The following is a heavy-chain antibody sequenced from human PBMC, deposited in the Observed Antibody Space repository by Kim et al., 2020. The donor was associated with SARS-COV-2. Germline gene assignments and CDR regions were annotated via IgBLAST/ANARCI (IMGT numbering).Heavy chain of an antibody. Sequence: NTNYAQKLQCRVTMTTDTSTSTAYMGLRSLRSDDTAVYYCARVGTGKLDPWGQGTLVTVSS. J-gene: IGHJ5*02. D-gene: IGHD1-1*01. CDR3: ARVGTGKLDP. CDR2: NT. V-gene: IGHV1-18*01.